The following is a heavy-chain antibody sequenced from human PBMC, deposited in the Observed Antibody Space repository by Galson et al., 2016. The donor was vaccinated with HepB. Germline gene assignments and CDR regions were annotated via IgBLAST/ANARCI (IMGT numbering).Heavy chain of an antibody. Sequence: LSLTCTVSGDSISRSSYYWGWIRQPPGKGLEWIGTISYSGNTYYNPPLMGRVSISMDTSKNQFSLRLSSVTVADTAVYFCASGGYNDYFDYWGQGTLVPVSS. J-gene: IGHJ4*02. D-gene: IGHD5-24*01. CDR1: GDSISRSSYY. CDR3: ASGGYNDYFDY. V-gene: IGHV4-39*07. CDR2: ISYSGNT.